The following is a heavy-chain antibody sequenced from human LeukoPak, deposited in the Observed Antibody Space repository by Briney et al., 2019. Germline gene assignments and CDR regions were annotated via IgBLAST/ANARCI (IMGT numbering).Heavy chain of an antibody. V-gene: IGHV4-59*12. J-gene: IGHJ4*02. CDR3: ARDLIVPDAMTGSGSYSTDY. Sequence: SETLSLTCTVSGGSISSYYWSWIRQPPGKGREWIGYIYYSGSTNYNPSLKSRVTMSVDTSKNQFSLKLCSVTAADTAVYYCARDLIVPDAMTGSGSYSTDYWGQGTLATVSS. CDR1: GGSISSYY. CDR2: IYYSGST. D-gene: IGHD3-10*01.